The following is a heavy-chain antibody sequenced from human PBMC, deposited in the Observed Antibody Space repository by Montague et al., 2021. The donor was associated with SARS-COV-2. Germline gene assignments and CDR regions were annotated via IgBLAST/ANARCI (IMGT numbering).Heavy chain of an antibody. D-gene: IGHD6-13*01. CDR2: VTARGST. CDR1: GDPISYFC. Sequence: SETLSLTCTVSGDPISYFCWSWIRQPAGKGLEWLGRVTARGSTNYNPSLNSRVTMSVDTSNKHFSLRLSPVTAADTAVYYCARDVVAAPGTFDYWGQGTLVTVSS. CDR3: ARDVVAAPGTFDY. J-gene: IGHJ4*02. V-gene: IGHV4-4*07.